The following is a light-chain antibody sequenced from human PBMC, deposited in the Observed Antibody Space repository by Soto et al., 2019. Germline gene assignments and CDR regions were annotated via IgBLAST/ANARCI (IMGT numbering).Light chain of an antibody. J-gene: IGKJ5*01. Sequence: AIRMTQSPSSFSASTGDRVTITCRASQGISSYLAWYQQKPGKAPKLLIYAASTLKSRVPSRVLGSCSGTDFTLTLSCRQSEDFATSCCQQYYRYPVITFGQGTRLESK. V-gene: IGKV1-8*01. CDR1: QGISSY. CDR2: AAS. CDR3: QQYYRYPVIT.